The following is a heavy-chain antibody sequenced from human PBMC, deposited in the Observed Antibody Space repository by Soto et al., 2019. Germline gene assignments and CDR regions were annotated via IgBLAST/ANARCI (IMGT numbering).Heavy chain of an antibody. CDR2: ISYDGSNK. D-gene: IGHD6-19*01. J-gene: IGHJ4*02. V-gene: IGHV3-30-3*01. CDR1: GFTFSSYA. CDR3: EREGAPYSSGWQGIDY. Sequence: QVQLVESGGGVVQPGRSLRLSCAASGFTFSSYAMHWVRQAPGKGLEWVAVISYDGSNKYYADSVKGRFTISRDNSKNTLYLQMNSLRAEDTAVYYCEREGAPYSSGWQGIDYWGQGTLVTVSS.